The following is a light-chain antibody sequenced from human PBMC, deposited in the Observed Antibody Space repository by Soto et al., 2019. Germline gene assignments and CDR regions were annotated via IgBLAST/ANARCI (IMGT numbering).Light chain of an antibody. CDR3: QSYDSSLSAFYV. V-gene: IGLV1-40*01. CDR1: SSNIGAGYD. CDR2: GNS. J-gene: IGLJ1*01. Sequence: QSVLTQPPSVSGAPGQRVTISCTGRSSNIGAGYDVHWYQQLPGTAPKLLIYGNSNRPSGVPDRFSGSKSGTSASLAITGLQAEDEADYYCQSYDSSLSAFYVFGPGTKVTVL.